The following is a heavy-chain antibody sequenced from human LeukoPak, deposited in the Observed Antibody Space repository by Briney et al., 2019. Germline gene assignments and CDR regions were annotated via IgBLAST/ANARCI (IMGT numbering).Heavy chain of an antibody. CDR2: IYTSGST. V-gene: IGHV4-4*07. Sequence: SETLSLTCTVSGGSISSYYWSWIRQPAGKGLEWIGRIYTSGSTNYNPSLKSRVTMSVDTSKNQFSLKLSSVTAADTAVYYCARDSHFYVIYKGPSDYYYYYMDVWGKGTTVTVSS. D-gene: IGHD5-24*01. CDR3: ARDSHFYVIYKGPSDYYYYYMDV. CDR1: GGSISSYY. J-gene: IGHJ6*03.